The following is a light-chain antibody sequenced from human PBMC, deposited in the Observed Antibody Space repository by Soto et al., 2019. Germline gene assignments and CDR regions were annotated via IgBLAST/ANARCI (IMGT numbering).Light chain of an antibody. CDR2: EVS. CDR3: CSYAGSSTWV. V-gene: IGLV2-23*02. CDR1: SSDVGSYNL. J-gene: IGLJ3*02. Sequence: QSVLTQPASVSGSPGQSITISCTGTSSDVGSYNLVSWYQQHPGKAPKLMIYEVSKRPSGVSNRFSGSKSGNTASLTISRLQAEDEADYYCCSYAGSSTWVFGGGTKLTVL.